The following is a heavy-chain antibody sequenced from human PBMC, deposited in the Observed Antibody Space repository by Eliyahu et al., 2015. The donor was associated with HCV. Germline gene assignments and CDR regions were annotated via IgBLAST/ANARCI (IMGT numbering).Heavy chain of an antibody. V-gene: IGHV3-21*01. J-gene: IGHJ3*02. Sequence: EVQLVESGGGLVKPGGSLRLSCAASGFXFXSYSMNWVRQAPGKGLEWVSSISSSSSYIYYADSVKGRFTISRDNAKNSLYLQMNSLRAEDTAVYYCARDEGIAAAATFDAFDIWGQGTMVTVSS. CDR2: ISSSSSYI. CDR1: GFXFXSYS. CDR3: ARDEGIAAAATFDAFDI. D-gene: IGHD6-13*01.